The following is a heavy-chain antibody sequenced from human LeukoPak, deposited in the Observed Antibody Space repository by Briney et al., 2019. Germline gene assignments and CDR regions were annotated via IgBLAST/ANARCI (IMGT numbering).Heavy chain of an antibody. Sequence: GGSQRLSCAVSGITLSNYGMSWVRQAPGKGLEWVAGIRGSGGSTNYADSVKGRFTISRDNPKNTLYLQLNSLRAEDTAVYFCAKRGVVIRVILVGFHKEAYYFDSWGQGALVTVSS. V-gene: IGHV3-23*01. J-gene: IGHJ4*02. D-gene: IGHD2-21*01. CDR2: IRGSGGST. CDR1: GITLSNYG. CDR3: AKRGVVIRVILVGFHKEAYYFDS.